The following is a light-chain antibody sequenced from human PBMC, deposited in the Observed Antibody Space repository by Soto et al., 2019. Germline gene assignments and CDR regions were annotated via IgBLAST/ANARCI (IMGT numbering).Light chain of an antibody. CDR3: QSYDSSLSGSV. CDR1: SSNIGAGYD. CDR2: ANN. Sequence: QAVVTQPPSVSGAPGQRVTISCTGSSSNIGAGYDVHWYQHLPGTAPKLLIYANNNRPSGVPDRFSGSKSDTSASLAITGLQAEDEADYYCQSYDSSLSGSVFGGGTKLTVL. J-gene: IGLJ2*01. V-gene: IGLV1-40*01.